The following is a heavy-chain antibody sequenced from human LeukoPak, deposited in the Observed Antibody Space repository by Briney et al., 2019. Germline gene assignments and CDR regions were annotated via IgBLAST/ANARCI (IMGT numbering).Heavy chain of an antibody. V-gene: IGHV3-7*01. Sequence: GGSLRLSCAASGFTFSNYWMSWVRQAPGKGLEWVANIKFDGSEKFYVDSVKGRFTISRDNAKNSLYLQMNSLRAEDTSVYYCVRSAFLTTEFYFDYWGHGTLVTVSS. CDR3: VRSAFLTTEFYFDY. J-gene: IGHJ4*01. D-gene: IGHD4-11*01. CDR1: GFTFSNYW. CDR2: IKFDGSEK.